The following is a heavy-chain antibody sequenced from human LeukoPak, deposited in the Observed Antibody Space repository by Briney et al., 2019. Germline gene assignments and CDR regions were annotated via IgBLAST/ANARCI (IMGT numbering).Heavy chain of an antibody. CDR1: GFTFSSYA. V-gene: IGHV3-64*01. D-gene: IGHD4-17*01. J-gene: IGHJ4*02. CDR2: ISSNGGST. Sequence: GGSLRLSCAASGFTFSSYAMHWVRQAPGKGLEYVSAISSNGGSTYYANSVRGRFTISRDNSKNTLCLQMGSLRAEDMAVYYCARDGGTVTPYFDYWGQGTLVTVSS. CDR3: ARDGGTVTPYFDY.